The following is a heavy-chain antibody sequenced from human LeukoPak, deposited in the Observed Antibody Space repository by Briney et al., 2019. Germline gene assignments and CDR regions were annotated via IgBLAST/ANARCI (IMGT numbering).Heavy chain of an antibody. CDR3: ARAVIWGYYYGMDV. Sequence: SETLSLTCTVSGRSVSSDEYYWSWIRQPPGKGLEWIGYIYYSGSTNYNPSLKSRVTISVDTSKNQFSLKLSSVTAADTAVYYCARAVIWGYYYGMDVWGQGTTVTVSS. J-gene: IGHJ6*02. CDR1: GRSVSSDEYY. CDR2: IYYSGST. V-gene: IGHV4-61*08. D-gene: IGHD2/OR15-2a*01.